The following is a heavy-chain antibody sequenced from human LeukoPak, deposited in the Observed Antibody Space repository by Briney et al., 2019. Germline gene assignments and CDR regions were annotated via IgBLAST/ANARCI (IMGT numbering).Heavy chain of an antibody. CDR1: GYTFTSYG. CDR3: ARVPLHPTSKAVDY. V-gene: IGHV1-18*01. D-gene: IGHD6-19*01. J-gene: IGHJ4*02. CDR2: ISAYNGNT. Sequence: GASVKVSCKASGYTFTSYGISWVRQAPGQGLEWMGWISAYNGNTNYAQKLQGRVTMTTDTSTSTAYMELSSLRSEDTAVYYCARVPLHPTSKAVDYWGQGTLVTVSS.